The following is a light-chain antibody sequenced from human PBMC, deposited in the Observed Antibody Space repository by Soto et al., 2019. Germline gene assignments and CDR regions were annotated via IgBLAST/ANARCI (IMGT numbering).Light chain of an antibody. Sequence: QSVLTQPRSVSAAPGQKVTISCSGSNSNIGNNYVSWYQQLPGTAPKLLIYDNNKRPSGIPDRFSGSKSGTSATLGITGLQSGDEADYYCGTWDSSLSAGVFGGGTKLTV. CDR1: NSNIGNNY. CDR3: GTWDSSLSAGV. J-gene: IGLJ3*02. V-gene: IGLV1-51*01. CDR2: DNN.